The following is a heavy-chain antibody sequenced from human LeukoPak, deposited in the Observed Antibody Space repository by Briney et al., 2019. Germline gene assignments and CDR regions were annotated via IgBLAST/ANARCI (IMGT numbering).Heavy chain of an antibody. CDR3: ARHAVPVPASRFDP. CDR2: IYYSGST. Sequence: PSETLSLTCTVSGDSINSDNYYCSCIRQPAGKGLEWIGSIYYSGSTYYNPSLKSRVTISVDTSKNQFSLKLSSVTAADTAVYYCARHAVPVPASRFDPWGQGTLVTVSS. V-gene: IGHV4-39*01. J-gene: IGHJ5*02. D-gene: IGHD2-2*01. CDR1: GDSINSDNYY.